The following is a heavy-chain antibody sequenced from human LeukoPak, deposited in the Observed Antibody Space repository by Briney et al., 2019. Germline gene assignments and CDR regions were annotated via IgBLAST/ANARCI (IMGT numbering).Heavy chain of an antibody. D-gene: IGHD4-17*01. CDR3: LVPTTVTTGLREY. V-gene: IGHV1-69*05. Sequence: ASVKVSCKASGGTFSSYAISWVRQAPGQGVEWMGRIIPIFGTANYAQKFQGRVTITTDESTSTAYMELSSLRSEDTAVYYCLVPTTVTTGLREYWGQGTLVTVSS. CDR2: IIPIFGTA. J-gene: IGHJ4*02. CDR1: GGTFSSYA.